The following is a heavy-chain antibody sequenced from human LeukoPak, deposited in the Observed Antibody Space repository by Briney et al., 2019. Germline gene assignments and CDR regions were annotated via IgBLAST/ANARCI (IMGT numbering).Heavy chain of an antibody. CDR3: ANSGYCTGGVCYTYFDY. CDR1: GFTFSNYA. Sequence: PGGSLRLSCAASGFTFSNYAMSWVRQAPGKGLEWVSGTSGSGVDTYYADSVKGRFTISRDNSKNTLYLQMNSLRAEDTAVYYCANSGYCTGGVCYTYFDYWGQGTLVTVSS. CDR2: TSGSGVDT. V-gene: IGHV3-23*01. J-gene: IGHJ4*02. D-gene: IGHD2-8*02.